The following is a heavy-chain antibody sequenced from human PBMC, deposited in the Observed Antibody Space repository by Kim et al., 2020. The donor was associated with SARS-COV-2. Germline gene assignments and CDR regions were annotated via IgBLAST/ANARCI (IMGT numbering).Heavy chain of an antibody. Sequence: SETLSLTCTVSGVSITSHYWTWIRQPPGKGLEWIGFVYHSGSTNYNPSLKSRVPMSVETSKNQLSLQLTSMTAADTAIYYCAREGYFAGGSFFFDSWGQGTLVTVSS. CDR1: GVSITSHY. J-gene: IGHJ4*02. V-gene: IGHV4-59*11. D-gene: IGHD2-15*01. CDR3: AREGYFAGGSFFFDS. CDR2: VYHSGST.